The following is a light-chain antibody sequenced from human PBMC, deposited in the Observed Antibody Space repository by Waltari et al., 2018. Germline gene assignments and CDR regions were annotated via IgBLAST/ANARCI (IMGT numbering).Light chain of an antibody. V-gene: IGKV4-1*01. J-gene: IGKJ2*01. Sequence: DFVMTQSPDSLAVSLGERATIICKSSQSVLYRSNNKNYLAWYQQKPGQPPKLLIYWASTRESGVPDRFSGSGSGTDFTLTISSLQAEDVAVYYCQQYYSTPHTFGQGTKLEIK. CDR2: WAS. CDR3: QQYYSTPHT. CDR1: QSVLYRSNNKNY.